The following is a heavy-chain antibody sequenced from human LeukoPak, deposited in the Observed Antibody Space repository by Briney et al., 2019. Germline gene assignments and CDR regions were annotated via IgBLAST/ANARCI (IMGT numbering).Heavy chain of an antibody. J-gene: IGHJ3*02. Sequence: GESLKISCKASEYSFSSHWIGWVRQMSGKGLEWMGIIYPGDSDATYSPSFQGQVTISADKSISTAYLQWSSLKASDSAMYYCARRQSSGWYLFDIWGQGTMVTVSS. CDR3: ARRQSSGWYLFDI. D-gene: IGHD6-19*01. CDR2: IYPGDSDA. V-gene: IGHV5-51*01. CDR1: EYSFSSHW.